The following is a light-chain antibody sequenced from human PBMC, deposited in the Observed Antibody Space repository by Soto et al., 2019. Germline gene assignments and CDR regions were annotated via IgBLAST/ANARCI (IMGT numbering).Light chain of an antibody. CDR3: SSYTSSNTLV. V-gene: IGLV2-14*01. CDR1: SSDVGGYKY. Sequence: QSALTQPASVSGSPGQSITISCTGTSSDVGGYKYVSWYQQHPGKAPKLLIFEVSNRPSGVSNRFSGSKSGNTASLTISGLQAEDEADYYCSSYTSSNTLVFGGGTQLTVL. CDR2: EVS. J-gene: IGLJ3*02.